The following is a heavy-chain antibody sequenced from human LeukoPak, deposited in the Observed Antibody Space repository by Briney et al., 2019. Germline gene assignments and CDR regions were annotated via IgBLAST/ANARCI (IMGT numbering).Heavy chain of an antibody. CDR3: ARAPLVLNYYYYYYMDV. CDR1: GGSITSYY. J-gene: IGHJ6*03. V-gene: IGHV4-59*08. CDR2: IYYSGST. D-gene: IGHD4/OR15-4a*01. Sequence: SETLSLTCTVSGGSITSYYWSWIRQPPGKGLEWIGYIYYSGSTNYNPSLKSRVTISVDTSKNQFSLKLSSVTAADTAVYYCARAPLVLNYYYYYYMDVWGKGTTVTVSS.